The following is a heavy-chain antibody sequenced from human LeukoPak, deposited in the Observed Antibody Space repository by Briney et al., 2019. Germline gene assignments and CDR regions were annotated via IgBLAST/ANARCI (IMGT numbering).Heavy chain of an antibody. Sequence: GASVKVSRKVSGYTLTELSMHWVRQAPGKGLEWMGGFDPEDGETIYAQKFQGRVTMTEDTSTDTAYMELSSLRSEDTAVYYCATSSLPPVELSLPFDYWGQGTLVTVSS. CDR1: GYTLTELS. CDR2: FDPEDGET. J-gene: IGHJ4*02. D-gene: IGHD3-16*02. V-gene: IGHV1-24*01. CDR3: ATSSLPPVELSLPFDY.